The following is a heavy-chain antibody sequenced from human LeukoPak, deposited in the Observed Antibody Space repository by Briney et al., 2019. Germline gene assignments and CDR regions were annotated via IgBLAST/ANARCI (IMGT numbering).Heavy chain of an antibody. J-gene: IGHJ4*02. D-gene: IGHD3-16*01. CDR3: ARVIGSYGDSAY. Sequence: GSLRLSCAASGFTFSSYSMNWVRQAPGKGLEWLSYISSTSSAIYYADSLKGRFTISRNNAKNSLYLQMDSLRAEDTAVYYCARVIGSYGDSAYWGQGTLVTVSS. CDR2: ISSTSSAI. V-gene: IGHV3-48*04. CDR1: GFTFSSYS.